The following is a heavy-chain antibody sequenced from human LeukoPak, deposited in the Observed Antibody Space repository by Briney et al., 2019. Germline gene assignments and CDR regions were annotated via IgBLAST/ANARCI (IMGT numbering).Heavy chain of an antibody. CDR2: IRTNTGSP. Sequence: ASVKVSCRASGYTFTTYAINWVRQAPGQGLEYMGWIRTNTGSPTYAQGFTGRFVFSLDTSVNTAYLQINSLKAEDTAVYYCAKDLDSAAFDIWGQGTMVTVSS. CDR3: AKDLDSAAFDI. J-gene: IGHJ3*02. D-gene: IGHD2-15*01. CDR1: GYTFTTYA. V-gene: IGHV7-4-1*02.